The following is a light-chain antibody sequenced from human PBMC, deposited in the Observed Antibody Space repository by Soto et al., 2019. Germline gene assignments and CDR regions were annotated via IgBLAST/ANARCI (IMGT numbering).Light chain of an antibody. V-gene: IGLV1-40*01. J-gene: IGLJ1*01. CDR3: QSYDSSLNRV. CDR2: GDN. Sequence: QSALSQPPSVSGAPGQRITISCTGSSSNIGANYDVHWYRQVPGTAPKLLMSGDNNRPSGVADRFSGSKSGTSASLAITRLHAEDEADYFCQSYDSSLNRVFGTGTKLTVL. CDR1: SSNIGANYD.